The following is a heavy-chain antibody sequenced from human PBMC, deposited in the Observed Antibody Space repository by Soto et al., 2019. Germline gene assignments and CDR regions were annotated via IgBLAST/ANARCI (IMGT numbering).Heavy chain of an antibody. D-gene: IGHD4-17*01. J-gene: IGHJ4*02. CDR1: GGSFSGYY. Sequence: LSLTCAVYGGSFSGYYWSWIRQPPGKGLEWIGEINHSGSTNYNPSLKSRVTISVDRSKNQFSLKLSSVTAADTAVYYCARSQTTVTSYDYWGQGTLVTVSS. CDR3: ARSQTTVTSYDY. V-gene: IGHV4-34*01. CDR2: INHSGST.